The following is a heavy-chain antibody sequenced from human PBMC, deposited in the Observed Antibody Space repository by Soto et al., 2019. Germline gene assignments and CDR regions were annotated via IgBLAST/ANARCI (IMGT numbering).Heavy chain of an antibody. CDR1: GGTFSSYA. Sequence: ASVKVSFKASGGTFSSYAISWVRQAPGQGLEWMGGIIPIFGTANYAQKFQGRVTITADKSTSTAYMELSSLRSEDTAVYYCASHSSSNWFDPWGQGTLVTVSS. V-gene: IGHV1-69*06. CDR3: ASHSSSNWFDP. CDR2: IIPIFGTA. J-gene: IGHJ5*02. D-gene: IGHD6-6*01.